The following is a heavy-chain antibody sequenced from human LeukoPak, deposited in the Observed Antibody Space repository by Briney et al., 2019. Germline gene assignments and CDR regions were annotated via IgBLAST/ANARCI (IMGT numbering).Heavy chain of an antibody. CDR2: IYSGGST. Sequence: GGSLRLSCAASGFTVSSDYMSWVRQAPGKGLEWVSVIYSGGSTYYADSVKGRFTISRDNSKSTLYLQMNSLRAEDTAVYYCACATVTTDYYYYYMDVWGKGTTVTISS. CDR1: GFTVSSDY. CDR3: ACATVTTDYYYYYMDV. J-gene: IGHJ6*03. D-gene: IGHD4-17*01. V-gene: IGHV3-53*01.